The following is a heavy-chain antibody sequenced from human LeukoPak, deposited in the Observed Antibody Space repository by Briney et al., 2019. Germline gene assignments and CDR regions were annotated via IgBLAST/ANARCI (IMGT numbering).Heavy chain of an antibody. CDR1: GFTFSSYG. J-gene: IGHJ4*02. CDR2: ISYDGSNK. Sequence: PGGSLRLSCAASGFTFSSYGMHWVRQAPGKGLEWVAVISYDGSNKYYADSVKGRFTISRDNSKNTLYLQMNSLRAEDTAVYYCARATGYYDPGDYWGQGTLVTVSS. V-gene: IGHV3-30*03. CDR3: ARATGYYDPGDY. D-gene: IGHD3-22*01.